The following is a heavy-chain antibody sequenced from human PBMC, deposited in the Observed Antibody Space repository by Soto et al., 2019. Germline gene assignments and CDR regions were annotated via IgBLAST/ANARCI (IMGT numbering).Heavy chain of an antibody. Sequence: QVQLVQSGAEVKKPGASVKVSCRASGYTFTSYGLSWVRQAPGQGLEWMGWISAYNGNTNYAQKLQGRVTMTTDTSTSTPYMELRSLTSDDSAVYCLARDVYSTNFAYRVQGSLVTVAS. D-gene: IGHD6-13*01. CDR2: ISAYNGNT. J-gene: IGHJ4*02. CDR1: GYTFTSYG. V-gene: IGHV1-18*01. CDR3: ARDVYSTNFAY.